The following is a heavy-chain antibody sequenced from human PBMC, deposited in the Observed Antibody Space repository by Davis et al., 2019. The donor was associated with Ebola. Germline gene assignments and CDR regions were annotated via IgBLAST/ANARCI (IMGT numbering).Heavy chain of an antibody. CDR1: GYSFPSYW. Sequence: GESLKISCNGSGYSFPSYWITWVRQMPGKGLEWMGRIDPSDSYTNYNPSFQGHVSISADKSLSMAYLQWSSLKASDTAMYYCASQYCSGGACYPLGSWGQGTLVTVSS. D-gene: IGHD2-15*01. J-gene: IGHJ5*02. CDR2: IDPSDSYT. V-gene: IGHV5-10-1*01. CDR3: ASQYCSGGACYPLGS.